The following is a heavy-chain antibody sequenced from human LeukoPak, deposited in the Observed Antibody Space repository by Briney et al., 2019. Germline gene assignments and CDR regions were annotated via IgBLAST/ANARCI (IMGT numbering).Heavy chain of an antibody. Sequence: GASVKVSCKASGYTFTGFYLHWVRQAPGQGLQWMGWINPNSGGTNYAQKFQGRVTMTRDTSISTAYMELSRLRSDDTAVYYCARDHHYGSGTYKTAYDNWGQGTLVTVSS. CDR2: INPNSGGT. D-gene: IGHD3-10*01. J-gene: IGHJ4*02. V-gene: IGHV1-2*02. CDR3: ARDHHYGSGTYKTAYDN. CDR1: GYTFTGFY.